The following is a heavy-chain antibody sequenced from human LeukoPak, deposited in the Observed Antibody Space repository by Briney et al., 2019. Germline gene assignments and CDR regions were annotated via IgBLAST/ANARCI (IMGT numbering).Heavy chain of an antibody. CDR1: GGSISSGSYY. J-gene: IGHJ3*02. D-gene: IGHD3-22*01. Sequence: TLSLTCTVSGGSISSGSYYWSWIRQPAGKGLEWIGRIYTSGSTNYNPSLKSRVTISVDTSKNQFSLKLSSVTAADTAVYYCARDYYDSSGYYDVGAFDIRGQGQWSPSLQ. V-gene: IGHV4-61*02. CDR2: IYTSGST. CDR3: ARDYYDSSGYYDVGAFDI.